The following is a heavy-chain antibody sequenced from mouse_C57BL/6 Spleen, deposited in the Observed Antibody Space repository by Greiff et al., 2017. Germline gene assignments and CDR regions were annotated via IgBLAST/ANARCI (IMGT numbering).Heavy chain of an antibody. CDR2: INPNYGTT. V-gene: IGHV1-39*01. Sequence: VHVKQSGPELVKPGASVKISCKASGYSFTDYNMNWVKQSNGKSLEWIGVINPNYGTTSYNQKFKGKATLTVDQSSSTAYMQLNSLTSEDSAVYYCERAEFITTVVAPFDHWGQGNTLTV. CDR1: GYSFTDYN. CDR3: ERAEFITTVVAPFDH. D-gene: IGHD1-1*01. J-gene: IGHJ2*01.